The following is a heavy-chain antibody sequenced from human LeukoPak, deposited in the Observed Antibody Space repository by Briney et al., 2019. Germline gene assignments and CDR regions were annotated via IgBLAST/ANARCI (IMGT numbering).Heavy chain of an antibody. V-gene: IGHV4-34*01. CDR1: GGSFSGYY. D-gene: IGHD3-9*01. CDR2: INHSGST. Sequence: SETLSLTCAVYGGSFSGYYWRWIRQPPGKGLEWIGEINHSGSTNYNPSPKSRVTISVDTSKNQFSLKLSSVTAADTAVYYCARAKKRYFAWADYWGQGTLVTVSS. J-gene: IGHJ4*02. CDR3: ARAKKRYFAWADY.